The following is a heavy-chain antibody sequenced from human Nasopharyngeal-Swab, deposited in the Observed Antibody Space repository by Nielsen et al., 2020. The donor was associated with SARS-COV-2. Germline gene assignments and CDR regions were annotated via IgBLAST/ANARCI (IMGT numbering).Heavy chain of an antibody. CDR2: ISIYNGDT. Sequence: WVRQAPGQGLEWMGWISIYNGDTNYAEKFQGRVSMTTDTSTTTAFMELTSLRSDDTAVYYCARDVEEWLVVPSHSFDHWGQGTLVTVSS. CDR3: ARDVEEWLVVPSHSFDH. V-gene: IGHV1-18*01. D-gene: IGHD5-18*01. J-gene: IGHJ4*02.